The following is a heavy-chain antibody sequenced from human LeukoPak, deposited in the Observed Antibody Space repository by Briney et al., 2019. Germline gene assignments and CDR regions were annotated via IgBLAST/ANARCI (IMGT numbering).Heavy chain of an antibody. CDR2: ISYDGSNK. V-gene: IGHV3-30-3*01. Sequence: GRSLRLSCAASGFTFSSYAMHWVRQAPGKGLEWVAVISYDGSNKYYADSVKGRFTISRDNSKNTLYLQMNSLRAEDTAVYYCARKYYYDSSGYNYYYGMDVWGQGTTVTVSS. J-gene: IGHJ6*02. CDR1: GFTFSSYA. CDR3: ARKYYYDSSGYNYYYGMDV. D-gene: IGHD3-22*01.